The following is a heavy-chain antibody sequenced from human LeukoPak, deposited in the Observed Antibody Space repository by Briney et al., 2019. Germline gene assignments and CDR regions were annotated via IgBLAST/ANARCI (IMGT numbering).Heavy chain of an antibody. J-gene: IGHJ4*02. CDR3: ARGTAGYHSSYFDY. D-gene: IGHD3-16*02. CDR1: GFTFSSYG. V-gene: IGHV3-30*03. Sequence: GGSLRLSCAASGFTFSSYGMHWVRQAPGKGLEWVAVISYDGSNKYYADSVKGRFTISRDNSKNTLYLQMNSLRAEDTAVHYCARGTAGYHSSYFDYWGQGTLVTVSS. CDR2: ISYDGSNK.